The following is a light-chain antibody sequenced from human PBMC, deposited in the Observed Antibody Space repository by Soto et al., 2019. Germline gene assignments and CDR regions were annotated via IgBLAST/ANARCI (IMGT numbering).Light chain of an antibody. CDR2: GAS. V-gene: IGKV3-20*01. CDR1: QSIGSY. J-gene: IGKJ1*01. Sequence: VMTQSPATXSXSXXXXXXLXXRASQSIGSYLAWYQHKLGQPPRLLIYGASSRATGIPDRFSGSGSGTDFTLTISRVEPEDFAVYYCQQYDSSVTFGQGTKVDIK. CDR3: QQYDSSVT.